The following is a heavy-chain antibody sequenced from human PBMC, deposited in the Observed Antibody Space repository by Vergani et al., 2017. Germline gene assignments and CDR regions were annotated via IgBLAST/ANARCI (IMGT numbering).Heavy chain of an antibody. D-gene: IGHD6-13*01. Sequence: VQLLESGGGLVQPGGSLRLSCAASGFTFSSYAIHWVRQAPGKGLEWVAVISYDGSNKYYADSVKGRFTISRDNSKNTLYLQRNSLRAEDTAVYYCARASGYSSSWFDYGGQGTLVTVSS. CDR1: GFTFSSYA. CDR3: ARASGYSSSWFDY. V-gene: IGHV3-30*14. J-gene: IGHJ4*02. CDR2: ISYDGSNK.